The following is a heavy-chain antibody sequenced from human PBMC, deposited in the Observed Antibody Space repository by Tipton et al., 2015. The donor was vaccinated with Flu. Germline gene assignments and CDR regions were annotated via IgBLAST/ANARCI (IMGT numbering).Heavy chain of an antibody. CDR1: RYSLTIDY. J-gene: IGHJ4*02. V-gene: IGHV4-4*07. CDR2: IYGSGGT. Sequence: TLSLTCTVSRYSLTIDYWNWIRQPAGKGLEWLGRIYGSGGTHYNPSLQGRITLSIDTARNQFSLILDSVAGADTAVYYCARGTTWGSFEHWGPGALVTVSS. CDR3: ARGTTWGSFEH. D-gene: IGHD7-27*01.